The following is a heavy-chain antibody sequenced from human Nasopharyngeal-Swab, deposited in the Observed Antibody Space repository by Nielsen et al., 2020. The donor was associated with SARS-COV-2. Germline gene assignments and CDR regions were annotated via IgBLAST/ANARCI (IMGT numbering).Heavy chain of an antibody. CDR3: ARDSSRDFWSAYYGDY. J-gene: IGHJ4*02. D-gene: IGHD3-3*01. CDR2: INPKSGGT. V-gene: IGHV1-2*02. CDR1: GYPFTAYY. Sequence: ASVKVSCKASGYPFTAYYLHWVRQAPGQGLEWMGWINPKSGGTNYAQKFQGRVTMTRDTSISTAYMELSRLRSDDTAVYYCARDSSRDFWSAYYGDYWGPGTLVTVSS.